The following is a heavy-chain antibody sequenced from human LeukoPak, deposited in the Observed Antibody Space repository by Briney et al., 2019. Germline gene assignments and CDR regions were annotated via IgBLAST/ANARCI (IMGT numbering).Heavy chain of an antibody. CDR1: GGSIGSYY. D-gene: IGHD4-23*01. V-gene: IGHV4-59*01. CDR3: ARLGGNGGRLDY. J-gene: IGHJ4*02. CDR2: IYYSGST. Sequence: SSETLSLTCTVSGGSIGSYYWSWIRQPPGKGLEWIGYIYYSGSTNYNPSLKSRVTISVDTSKNQFSLKLSSVTAADTAVYYCARLGGNGGRLDYWGQGTLVTVSS.